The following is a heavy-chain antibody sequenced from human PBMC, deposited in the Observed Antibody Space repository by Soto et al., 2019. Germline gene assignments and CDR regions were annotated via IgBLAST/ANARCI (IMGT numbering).Heavy chain of an antibody. Sequence: RESLKISCKGSGYSFTSYWIGWVRQMPGKGLEWMGIIYPGDSDTRYSPSFQGQVTISADKSISTAYLQWSSLKASDAAMYYFAAGESSPLSLDAFDIWGQGTLVTLS. V-gene: IGHV5-51*01. D-gene: IGHD3-10*01. CDR2: IYPGDSDT. J-gene: IGHJ3*02. CDR1: GYSFTSYW. CDR3: AAGESSPLSLDAFDI.